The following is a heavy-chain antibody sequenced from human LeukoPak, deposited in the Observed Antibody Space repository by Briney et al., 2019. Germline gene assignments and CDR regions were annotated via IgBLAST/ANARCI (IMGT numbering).Heavy chain of an antibody. CDR3: ARGVQGTSWIVN. CDR1: GFTVSSYW. CDR2: VNIDGSSV. Sequence: GGSLRLSYATSGFTVSSYWMHWVRQAPGKGLVWLSRVNIDGSSVAYADSVKGRFTISRDNAKDSLYLQMNSLRAEDTAVYYCARGVQGTSWIVNWGRGTLVTVSS. D-gene: IGHD2-15*01. J-gene: IGHJ4*01. V-gene: IGHV3-74*01.